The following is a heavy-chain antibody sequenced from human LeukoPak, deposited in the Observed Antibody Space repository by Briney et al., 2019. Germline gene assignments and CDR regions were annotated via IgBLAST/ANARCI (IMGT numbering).Heavy chain of an antibody. V-gene: IGHV1-2*06. Sequence: ASVKVSCKASGYTFTGYYMHWVRQAPGQGLEWMGRINPNSGGTNYAQKFQGRVTMTRVTSISTAYMELSRLRSDDTAVYYCARVGRSDWSRSIYYFDYWGQGTLVTVSS. J-gene: IGHJ4*02. D-gene: IGHD2-21*01. CDR1: GYTFTGYY. CDR3: ARVGRSDWSRSIYYFDY. CDR2: INPNSGGT.